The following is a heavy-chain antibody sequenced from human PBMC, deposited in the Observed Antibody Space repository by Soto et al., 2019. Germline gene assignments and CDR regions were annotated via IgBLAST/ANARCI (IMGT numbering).Heavy chain of an antibody. CDR1: GFTFSSYG. CDR2: IWYDGSNE. Sequence: QVQLVESGGGVVQPGRSLRLSCAASGFTFSSYGMHWVRQAPGKGLEWVAVIWYDGSNEYYADSVKGRFTISRDNSKNTLYLQMNSLRAEDTAVYYCARNDDFIDYWGQGTLVTVSS. V-gene: IGHV3-33*01. J-gene: IGHJ4*02. D-gene: IGHD3-3*01. CDR3: ARNDDFIDY.